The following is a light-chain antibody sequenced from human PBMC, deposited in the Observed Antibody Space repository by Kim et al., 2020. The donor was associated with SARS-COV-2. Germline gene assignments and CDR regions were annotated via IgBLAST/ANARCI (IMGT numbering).Light chain of an antibody. CDR1: SLRSYY. V-gene: IGLV3-19*01. CDR3: NSRDSRGNHWV. J-gene: IGLJ3*02. Sequence: SSELTQDPAVSVALGQTVRITCQGDSLRSYYASWYQQKPGQAPVLVIYGKNNRPSGIPDRFSGSSSGNTASLTITGAQAEAEADYYCNSRDSRGNHWVFG. CDR2: GKN.